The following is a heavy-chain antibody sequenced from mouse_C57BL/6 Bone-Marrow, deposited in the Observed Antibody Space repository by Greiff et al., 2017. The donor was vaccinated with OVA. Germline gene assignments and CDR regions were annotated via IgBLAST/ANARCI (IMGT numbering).Heavy chain of an antibody. CDR3: TRGDYYGKRYFDV. V-gene: IGHV5-9-1*02. D-gene: IGHD1-1*01. Sequence: EVQLQESGEGLVKPGGSLKLSCAASGFTFSSYAMSWVRQTPEKRLEWVAYISSGGDYISYADTVKGRFTLSRDNARNTLYLQMSSLKSEDTAMYYCTRGDYYGKRYFDVWGTGTTVTVSS. CDR1: GFTFSSYA. CDR2: ISSGGDYI. J-gene: IGHJ1*03.